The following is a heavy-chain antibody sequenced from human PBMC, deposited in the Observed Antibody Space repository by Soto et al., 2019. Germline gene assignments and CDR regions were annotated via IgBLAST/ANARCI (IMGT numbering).Heavy chain of an antibody. CDR2: VSYSGTT. D-gene: IGHD3-10*01. CDR1: GGSITSGFYS. J-gene: IGHJ3*02. CDR3: ARLGPGGDDGFDI. Sequence: QVQLQESGPGLVKPSRSLSLTFAVSGGSITSGFYSWSWIRQHPSKGLEWIGSVSYSGTTKYNPSLESRLSISLGASENLFSLRLTSLTAADTAIYFCARLGPGGDDGFDIWGQGTSVIVSS. V-gene: IGHV4-31*11.